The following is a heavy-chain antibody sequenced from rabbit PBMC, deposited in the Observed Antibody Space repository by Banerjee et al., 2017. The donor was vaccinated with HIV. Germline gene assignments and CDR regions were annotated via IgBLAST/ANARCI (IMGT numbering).Heavy chain of an antibody. J-gene: IGHJ4*01. V-gene: IGHV1S7*01. D-gene: IGHD6-1*01. CDR3: AWSYAYRAFYLNL. Sequence: QLKESGGGLVQPGGSLKLSCKASGFTLSSYYMNWVRQAPGKGLEWIGYIDPVFGITYYASWVNGRFSISRENAQNTVFLQMTSLTAADTATYFCAWSYAYRAFYLNLWGQGTLVTVS. CDR1: GFTLSSYY. CDR2: IDPVFGIT.